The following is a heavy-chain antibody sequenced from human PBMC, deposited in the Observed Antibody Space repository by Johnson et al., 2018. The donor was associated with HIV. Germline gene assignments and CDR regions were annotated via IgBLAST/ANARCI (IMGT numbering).Heavy chain of an antibody. V-gene: IGHV3-30-3*01. J-gene: IGHJ3*02. D-gene: IGHD6-6*01. CDR2: ISYDGSNK. Sequence: QVQLVESGGGVVQPGRSLRLSCAASGFTFSNYAVHWVRQAPGKGLEWVAVISYDGSNKYYADSVKGRVTISRDNSKNTLYLQMNSLRAEDTALYYCAKDTAYSSSSFMSHAFDIWGQGTMVTVSS. CDR3: AKDTAYSSSSFMSHAFDI. CDR1: GFTFSNYA.